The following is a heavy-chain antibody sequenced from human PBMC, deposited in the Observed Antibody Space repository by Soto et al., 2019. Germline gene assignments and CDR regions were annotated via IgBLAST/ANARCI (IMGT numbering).Heavy chain of an antibody. J-gene: IGHJ4*02. CDR1: GFSLSTSGVG. CDR3: AHDSSGLYGFDH. V-gene: IGHV2-5*02. Sequence: QITLKESGPTLVKPTQTLTLTCTFSGFSLSTSGVGVGWIRQPPGKALEWLALIYWDDDKRYSPSLRSRLTITKDTSKNPVVLTMTYMDPVDTATFYCAHDSSGLYGFDHWGQGILVTVSS. D-gene: IGHD3-16*01. CDR2: IYWDDDK.